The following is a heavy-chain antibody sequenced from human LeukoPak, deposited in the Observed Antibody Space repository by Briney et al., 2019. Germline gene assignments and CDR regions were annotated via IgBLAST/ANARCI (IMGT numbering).Heavy chain of an antibody. D-gene: IGHD2-21*01. CDR2: ISNSGETT. J-gene: IGHJ4*02. CDR3: ARGLWWSKYYFDY. CDR1: GFTFTNYA. V-gene: IGHV3-23*01. Sequence: GGSLRLSCAASGFTFTNYAMSWVRQAPGKGLGFVSSISNSGETTNYADSVKGRFTISRDNSKNTLYLQMNSLRAEDTAVYYCARGLWWSKYYFDYWGQGTLVTVSS.